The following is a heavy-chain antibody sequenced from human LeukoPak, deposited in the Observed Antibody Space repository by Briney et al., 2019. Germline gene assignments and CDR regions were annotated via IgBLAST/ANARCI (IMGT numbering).Heavy chain of an antibody. Sequence: GGSLRLSCAASGFTFSNYWMSWVRQAPGKGLEWVANIIEDGSEKNYVDFVKGRFTISRDNAKNSLYLQMNSLRAEDTAVYYCAKAYSSGNYYFDYWGQGTLVTVSS. D-gene: IGHD2-15*01. CDR1: GFTFSNYW. V-gene: IGHV3-7*01. CDR2: IIEDGSEK. J-gene: IGHJ4*02. CDR3: AKAYSSGNYYFDY.